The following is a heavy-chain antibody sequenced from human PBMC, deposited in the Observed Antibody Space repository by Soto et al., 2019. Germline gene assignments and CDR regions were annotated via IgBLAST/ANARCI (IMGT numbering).Heavy chain of an antibody. D-gene: IGHD6-19*01. CDR3: ARDQVAGTRYFDL. V-gene: IGHV3-21*01. J-gene: IGHJ2*01. CDR1: GFTFSSYS. CDR2: ISSSSSYI. Sequence: EVQLVESGGGLVKPGGSLRLSCAASGFTFSSYSMNWVRQAPGKGLEWVSSISSSSSYIYYADSVKGRFTISRDNAKNSLYLQMNSLRAEDTAVYYCARDQVAGTRYFDLWGRGILVTVSS.